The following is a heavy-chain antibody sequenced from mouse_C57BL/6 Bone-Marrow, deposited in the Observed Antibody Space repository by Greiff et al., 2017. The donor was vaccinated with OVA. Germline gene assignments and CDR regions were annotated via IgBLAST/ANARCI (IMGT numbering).Heavy chain of an antibody. CDR3: ARKGPTVVADWYFDV. D-gene: IGHD1-1*01. CDR2: IDPSDSYT. Sequence: QVQLQQPGAELVMPGASVKLSCKASGYTFTSYWMHWVKQRPGQGLEWIGEIDPSDSYTNYNQKFKGKSTLTVDKSSSTAYMQLSSLTSEDSAVYYCARKGPTVVADWYFDVWGTGTTVTVSS. J-gene: IGHJ1*03. V-gene: IGHV1-69*01. CDR1: GYTFTSYW.